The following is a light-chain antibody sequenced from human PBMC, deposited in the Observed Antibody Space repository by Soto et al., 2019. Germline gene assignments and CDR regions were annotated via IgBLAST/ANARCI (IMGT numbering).Light chain of an antibody. CDR2: DAS. CDR1: QSVNNY. CDR3: QQYNKWPPIT. Sequence: EIVLTQSPATVSXSPXXXXTXXXRASQSVNNYLAWYQQRPGQAPRLLIYDASNRATGIPARFSGSGSGTEFTLTISSLQSEDFAVYYCQQYNKWPPITFGQGRRLEVK. J-gene: IGKJ5*01. V-gene: IGKV3-11*01.